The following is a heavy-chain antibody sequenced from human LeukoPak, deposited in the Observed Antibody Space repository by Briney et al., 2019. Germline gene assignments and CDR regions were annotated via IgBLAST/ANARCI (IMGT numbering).Heavy chain of an antibody. Sequence: PSETLSLTCAVYGGSFSGYYWSWIRQPPGKGLEWIGEINHSGSTNYNPSLKSRVTISVDTSKNQFSLKLSSVTAADTAVYYCARVYGDYWYYYYYIDVWCKGTTVPVS. CDR3: ARVYGDYWYYYYYIDV. V-gene: IGHV4-34*01. CDR2: INHSGST. J-gene: IGHJ6*03. CDR1: GGSFSGYY. D-gene: IGHD4-17*01.